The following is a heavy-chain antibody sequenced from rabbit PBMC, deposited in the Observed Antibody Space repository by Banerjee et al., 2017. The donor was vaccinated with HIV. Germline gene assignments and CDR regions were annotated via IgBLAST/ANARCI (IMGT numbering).Heavy chain of an antibody. CDR1: GFTISSSYW. CDR3: ASRFSGGWSPLNL. CDR2: IYAGSGGNT. V-gene: IGHV1S45*01. Sequence: QQQLVESGGGLVQPEGSLALTYTASGFTISSSYWICWVRQAPGKGLEWIACIYAGSGGNTYYASWAKGRFTISKTSSTAVTLQMTSLTAADTATYFCASRFSGGWSPLNLWGQGTLVTVS. D-gene: IGHD4-1*01. J-gene: IGHJ4*01.